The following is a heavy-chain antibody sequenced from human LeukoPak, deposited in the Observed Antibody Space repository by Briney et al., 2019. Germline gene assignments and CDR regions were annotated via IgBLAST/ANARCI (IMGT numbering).Heavy chain of an antibody. CDR2: ISAYNGNT. J-gene: IGHJ1*01. CDR3: ARDPLGAVVNEYFQH. CDR1: GYTFTSYG. V-gene: IGHV1-18*01. D-gene: IGHD6-19*01. Sequence: ASVKVSCKASGYTFTSYGISWVRQAPGQGLEWMGWISAYNGNTNYAQKLQGRVTMTTDTSTSTAYMELRSLRSDDTAVYYCARDPLGAVVNEYFQHWGQGTLVTVSS.